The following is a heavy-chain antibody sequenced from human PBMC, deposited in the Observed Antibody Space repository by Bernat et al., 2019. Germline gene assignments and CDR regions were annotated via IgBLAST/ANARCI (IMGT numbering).Heavy chain of an antibody. J-gene: IGHJ4*02. D-gene: IGHD3-22*01. CDR2: ISSSSSYI. Sequence: EVQLVESGGGLVKPGGSLRLSCAASGFTFSSYSMNWVRQAPGKGLEWVSSISSSSSYIYYADSVKGRFTISRDNAKNSLYLQMNSLRAEDMAVYYCARDRAGEDYYDSSGYYGYWGQGTLVTVSS. V-gene: IGHV3-21*01. CDR1: GFTFSSYS. CDR3: ARDRAGEDYYDSSGYYGY.